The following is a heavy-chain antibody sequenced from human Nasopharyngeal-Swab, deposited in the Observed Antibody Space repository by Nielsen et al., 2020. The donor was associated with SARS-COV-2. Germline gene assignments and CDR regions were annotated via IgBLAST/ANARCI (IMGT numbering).Heavy chain of an antibody. CDR3: AKEASVLFDFYYGMDV. CDR1: GFAFRKFD. J-gene: IGHJ6*02. CDR2: ISDDGRKK. Sequence: GESLKISCAVSGFAFRKFDTHWVRQVPGKGLEWVAVISDDGRKKYYADSVKGRFTISRDNSKNTVSLQMHSLRPEDAAVYYCAKEASVLFDFYYGMDVWGQGTTVNVSS. D-gene: IGHD3-9*01. V-gene: IGHV3-30*18.